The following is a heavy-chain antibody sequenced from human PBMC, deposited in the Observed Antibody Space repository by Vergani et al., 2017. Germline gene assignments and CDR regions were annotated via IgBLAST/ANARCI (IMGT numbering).Heavy chain of an antibody. D-gene: IGHD2/OR15-2a*01. CDR2: IYHTGTT. Sequence: QVQLQESGPGLVKPSQTLSLTCTVSGDSIRSGVYYWGWIRQHPGQDLEWIGYIYHTGTTYYNPSLRGRSNRSVYTSKNQLSLQLTSVTAADTAVYFCARAGLPFYAFDMDVWGKGITVTVSS. CDR1: GDSIRSGVYY. J-gene: IGHJ6*03. V-gene: IGHV4-31*03. CDR3: ARAGLPFYAFDMDV.